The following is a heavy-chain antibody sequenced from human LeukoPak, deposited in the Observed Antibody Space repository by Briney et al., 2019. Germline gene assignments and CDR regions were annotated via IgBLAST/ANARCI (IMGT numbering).Heavy chain of an antibody. Sequence: PGASLQISCKGSGSSFTSYWIGWGRQLPGKGLGWREIIYPGDSDTRYSPPFQGQVTISADKSIRTAYLQWSSLKASDTAMYYCARPGAGYSTKWLDFWGQGTLVTVSS. CDR1: GSSFTSYW. CDR2: IYPGDSDT. D-gene: IGHD6-13*01. J-gene: IGHJ4*02. CDR3: ARPGAGYSTKWLDF. V-gene: IGHV5-51*01.